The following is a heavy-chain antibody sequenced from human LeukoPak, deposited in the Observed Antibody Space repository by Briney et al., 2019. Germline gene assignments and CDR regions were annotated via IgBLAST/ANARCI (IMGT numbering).Heavy chain of an antibody. Sequence: PGGSLRLSCAASGFTFSSYWMSWVRQAPGKGLGWVANIKQDGSEIYHVDSVKGRFTLSRDNAKNSLYLQMNNLRAEDTAVYYCARVVLWFGELVGEYYFDYWGQGTLVTVSS. D-gene: IGHD3-10*01. V-gene: IGHV3-7*01. CDR1: GFTFSSYW. CDR3: ARVVLWFGELVGEYYFDY. CDR2: IKQDGSEI. J-gene: IGHJ4*02.